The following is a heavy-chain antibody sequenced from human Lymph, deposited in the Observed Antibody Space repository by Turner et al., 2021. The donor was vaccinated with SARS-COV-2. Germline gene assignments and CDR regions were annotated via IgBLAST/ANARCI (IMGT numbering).Heavy chain of an antibody. J-gene: IGHJ4*02. CDR2: INWNSGSK. CDR1: GFTFDDYA. Sequence: EVQLVGSGGGLVLPCRSLTLACAASGFTFDDYAMLWVRQAPGKGLEWVSGINWNSGSKAYAESVKGRFTISRDNAKNSLYLQKNSLRAEDTALYYCANELAWRYYSCFDDWGQGTLVTVSS. V-gene: IGHV3-9*01. D-gene: IGHD1-26*01. CDR3: ANELAWRYYSCFDD.